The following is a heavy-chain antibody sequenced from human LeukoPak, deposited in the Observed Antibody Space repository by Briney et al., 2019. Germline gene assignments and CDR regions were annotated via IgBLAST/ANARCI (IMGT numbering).Heavy chain of an antibody. D-gene: IGHD1-14*01. V-gene: IGHV3-7*01. CDR1: GFTFSSYS. CDR3: ARESSNRRTYYYYYYYMDV. Sequence: GGSLRLSCAASGFTFSSYSMSWVRQAPGKGLEWVANIKQDGSEKYYVDSVKGRFTISRDNAKNSLYLQMNSLRAEDTAVYYCARESSNRRTYYYYYYYMDVWGKGTTVTVSS. J-gene: IGHJ6*03. CDR2: IKQDGSEK.